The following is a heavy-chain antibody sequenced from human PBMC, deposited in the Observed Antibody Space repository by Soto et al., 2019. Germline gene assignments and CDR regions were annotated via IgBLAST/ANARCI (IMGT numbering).Heavy chain of an antibody. CDR1: GFSLEEYG. CDR3: ARDHRWGYEYGDYGGS. Sequence: EVQLVESGGGVVRPGGSLRLACVVSGFSLEEYGMSWVRQAPGKGPEWVSGMHRNGNSTGYADAVKGRFTISRDDAKNSLYLQMSSLRAEGKAFYYWARDHRWGYEYGDYGGSWGHGNLVTGSS. D-gene: IGHD4-17*01. V-gene: IGHV3-20*04. J-gene: IGHJ5*01. CDR2: MHRNGNST.